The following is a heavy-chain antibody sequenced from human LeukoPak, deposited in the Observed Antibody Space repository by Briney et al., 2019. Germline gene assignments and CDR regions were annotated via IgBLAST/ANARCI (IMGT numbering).Heavy chain of an antibody. D-gene: IGHD2-2*01. CDR3: AKDESYQLLFYWFDP. Sequence: SLRLSCAASGFTFDDYAMHWVRQAPGKGLEWVSGISWNSGSIGYADSVKGRFTISRDNAKNSLYLQMNSLRAEDTALYYCAKDESYQLLFYWFDPWGQGTLVTVSS. V-gene: IGHV3-9*01. CDR2: ISWNSGSI. CDR1: GFTFDDYA. J-gene: IGHJ5*02.